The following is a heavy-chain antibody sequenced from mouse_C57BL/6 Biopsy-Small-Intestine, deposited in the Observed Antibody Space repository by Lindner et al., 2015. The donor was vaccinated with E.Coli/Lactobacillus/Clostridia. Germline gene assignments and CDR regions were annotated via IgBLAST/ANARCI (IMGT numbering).Heavy chain of an antibody. J-gene: IGHJ4*01. CDR1: GYTFTDYH. CDR3: ARQGAEGMAY. Sequence: VQLQESGPVLVKPGASVKMSCKTSGYTFTDYHMNWVKQSHGKSLEWIGIINPYNGGTTYNQKFKGKATLTIDKSSSTAYMEVNSLTSGDSVVYYCARQGAEGMAYWGQGTSVTVSS. CDR2: INPYNGGT. V-gene: IGHV1-19*01.